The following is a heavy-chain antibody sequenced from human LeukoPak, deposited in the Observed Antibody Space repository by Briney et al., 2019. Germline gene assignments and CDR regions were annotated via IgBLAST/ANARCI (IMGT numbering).Heavy chain of an antibody. V-gene: IGHV1-2*02. Sequence: ASVKVSCKTSGYTLTDYVMQWVRQAPGQGLEWMGWINPNSGGTNYAQKFQGRVTMTRDTSISTAYMELSRLRSDDTAVYYCARNLEYSSSSGGWFDPWGQGTLVTVSS. CDR3: ARNLEYSSSSGGWFDP. D-gene: IGHD6-6*01. CDR2: INPNSGGT. J-gene: IGHJ5*02. CDR1: GYTLTDYV.